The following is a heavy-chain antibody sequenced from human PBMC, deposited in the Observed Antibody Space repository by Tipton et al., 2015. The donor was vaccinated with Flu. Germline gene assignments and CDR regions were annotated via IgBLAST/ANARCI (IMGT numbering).Heavy chain of an antibody. V-gene: IGHV3-23*01. J-gene: IGHJ4*02. Sequence: SLRLSCAASGFTFSRYAMSWVRPAPGKGLEWVSGISDGGGRTYYTDSVKGRFSIARDNSKDTLYLQMNSLRAEDTAIYYCAKVIPEIVAGLDYWGQGTPVTVSS. D-gene: IGHD5-12*01. CDR3: AKVIPEIVAGLDY. CDR1: GFTFSRYA. CDR2: ISDGGGRT.